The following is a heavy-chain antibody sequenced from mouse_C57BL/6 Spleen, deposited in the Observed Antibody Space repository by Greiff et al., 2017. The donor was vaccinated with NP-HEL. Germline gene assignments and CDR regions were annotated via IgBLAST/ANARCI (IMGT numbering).Heavy chain of an antibody. CDR1: GYTFTSYW. D-gene: IGHD1-1*01. V-gene: IGHV1-69*01. Sequence: QVQLQQPGAELVMPGASVKLSCKASGYTFTSYWMHWVKQRPGQGLEWIGEIDPSDSYTNYNQKFKGKSTLTVDKSSGTAYMQLSSLTSEDSAVYYCARWDYGSLYFDYWGQGTTLTVSS. J-gene: IGHJ2*01. CDR2: IDPSDSYT. CDR3: ARWDYGSLYFDY.